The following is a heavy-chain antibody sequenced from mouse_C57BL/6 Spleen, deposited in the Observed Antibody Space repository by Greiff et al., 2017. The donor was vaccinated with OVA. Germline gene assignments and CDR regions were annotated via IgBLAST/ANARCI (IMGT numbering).Heavy chain of an antibody. CDR3: ARPNYYGSSYVGY. D-gene: IGHD1-1*01. Sequence: QVQLQQPGAELVKPGASVKLSCKASGCTFTSYWMQWVKQRPGQGLEWIGEIDPSDSYTNYNQKFKGKATLTVDTSSSTAYMQLSSLTSEDSAVYYCARPNYYGSSYVGYWGQGTTLTVSS. J-gene: IGHJ2*01. V-gene: IGHV1-50*01. CDR2: IDPSDSYT. CDR1: GCTFTSYW.